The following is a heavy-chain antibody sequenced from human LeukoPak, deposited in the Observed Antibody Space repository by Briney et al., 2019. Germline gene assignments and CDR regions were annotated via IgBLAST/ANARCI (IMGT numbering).Heavy chain of an antibody. J-gene: IGHJ4*02. CDR3: ARDRGVGAIDY. CDR2: ISYDGSNK. Sequence: TGGSLRLSCAASGFTFSSYAMHWVRQAPGKGLEWVAVISYDGSNKYYADSVKGRFTISRDNSKNTLYLQMNSLRAEDTAAYYCARDRGVGAIDYWGQGTLVTVSS. D-gene: IGHD1-26*01. CDR1: GFTFSSYA. V-gene: IGHV3-30-3*01.